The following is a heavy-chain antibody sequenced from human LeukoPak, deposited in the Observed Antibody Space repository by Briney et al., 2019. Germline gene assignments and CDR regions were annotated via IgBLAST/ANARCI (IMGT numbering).Heavy chain of an antibody. CDR2: LSAYNGNT. CDR3: ARDTIVATIETTTNYYYGMDV. Sequence: ASVKVSCKASGYTFTSYGVSWVRQAPGQGLEWMGWLSAYNGNTNYAQKPQGRVTMTTDTSPSIAYMGLRSLRSDVTEVYYCARDTIVATIETTTNYYYGMDVWGQGTTVTVSS. D-gene: IGHD5-12*01. CDR1: GYTFTSYG. V-gene: IGHV1-18*01. J-gene: IGHJ6*02.